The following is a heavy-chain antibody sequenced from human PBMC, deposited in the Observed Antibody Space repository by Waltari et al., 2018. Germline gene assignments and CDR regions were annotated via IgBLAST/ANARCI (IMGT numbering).Heavy chain of an antibody. V-gene: IGHV3-43*01. J-gene: IGHJ2*01. CDR2: ISWDGGST. CDR3: AKDARRDWYFDL. Sequence: VQLVESGGVVVQPGGYLRLSCAASGFTFDDYTMHWVRQAPGKGLEWVSLISWDGGSTYYADSVKGRFTISRDNSKNSLYLQMNSLRTEDTALYYCAKDARRDWYFDLCGRGTLVTVSS. CDR1: GFTFDDYT.